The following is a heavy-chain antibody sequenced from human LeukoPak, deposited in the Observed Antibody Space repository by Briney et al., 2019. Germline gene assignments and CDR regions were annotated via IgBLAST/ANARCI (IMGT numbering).Heavy chain of an antibody. CDR2: IEKDGSEK. D-gene: IGHD2-8*02. CDR3: AAGYGWLTDF. J-gene: IGHJ4*02. CDR1: GLFFSAVW. V-gene: IGHV3-7*01. Sequence: QSGGSLRLSCAGTGLFFSAVWMNWFRQAPGKGLEWVANIEKDGSEKNYVDSVKGRFTISRDNAKNPLHLEMNSLRGEDTAVYYCAAGYGWLTDFWGQGTLVTVSS.